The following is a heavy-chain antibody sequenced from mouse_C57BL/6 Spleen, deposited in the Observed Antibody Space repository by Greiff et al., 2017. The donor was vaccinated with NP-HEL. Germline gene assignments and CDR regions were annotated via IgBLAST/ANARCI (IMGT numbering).Heavy chain of an antibody. Sequence: VMLVESGAELVKPGASVKISCKASGYAFSSYWMNWVKQRPGKGLEWIGQIYPGDGDTNYNGKFKGKATLTADKSSSTAYMQLSSLTSEDSAVDFCARDYEGAMDYWGQGTSVTVSS. CDR3: ARDYEGAMDY. J-gene: IGHJ4*01. CDR1: GYAFSSYW. V-gene: IGHV1-80*01. D-gene: IGHD2-4*01. CDR2: IYPGDGDT.